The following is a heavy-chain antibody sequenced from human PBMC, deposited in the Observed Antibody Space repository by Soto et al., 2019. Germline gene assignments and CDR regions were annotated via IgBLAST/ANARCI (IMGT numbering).Heavy chain of an antibody. CDR1: GGTFSSYT. CDR3: ARDQGYCSSTSCYAFDY. V-gene: IGHV1-69*08. J-gene: IGHJ4*02. D-gene: IGHD2-2*01. Sequence: QVQLVQSGAEVKKPGSSVKVSCKASGGTFSSYTISWVRQAPGQGLEWMGRIIPILGIANYAQKFQGRVTITADKSTTTAYMELSSVRSEDTAVYYCARDQGYCSSTSCYAFDYWGQGTLVTVSS. CDR2: IIPILGIA.